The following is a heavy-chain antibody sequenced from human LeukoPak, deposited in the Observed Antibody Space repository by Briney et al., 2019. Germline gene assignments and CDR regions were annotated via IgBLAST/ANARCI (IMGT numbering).Heavy chain of an antibody. CDR3: ARSPLAAAGRRMFDY. CDR2: INPNSGGP. V-gene: IGHV1-2*02. D-gene: IGHD6-13*01. J-gene: IGHJ4*02. CDR1: GYTFTGYY. Sequence: ASVKVSCKASGYTFTGYYMHWVRQAPGQGLEWMGWINPNSGGPNYAQKFQGRVTMTRDTSISTAYMELSRLRSDDTAVYYCARSPLAAAGRRMFDYWGQGTLVTVSS.